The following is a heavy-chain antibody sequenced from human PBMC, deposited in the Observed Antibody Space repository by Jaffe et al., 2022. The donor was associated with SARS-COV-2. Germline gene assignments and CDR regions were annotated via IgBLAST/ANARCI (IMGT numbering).Heavy chain of an antibody. V-gene: IGHV5-51*01. Sequence: EVQLVQSGAEVKKPGESLKISCKGSGYSFTSYWIGWVRQMPGKGLEWMGIIYPGDSDTRYSPSFQGQVTISADKSISTAYLQWSSLKASDTAMYYCARAPSLFGGYSYGSYYYGMDVWGQGTTVTVSS. CDR2: IYPGDSDT. J-gene: IGHJ6*02. D-gene: IGHD5-18*01. CDR1: GYSFTSYW. CDR3: ARAPSLFGGYSYGSYYYGMDV.